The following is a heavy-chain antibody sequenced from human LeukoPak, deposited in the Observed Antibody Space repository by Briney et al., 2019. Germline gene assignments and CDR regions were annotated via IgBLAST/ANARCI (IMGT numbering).Heavy chain of an antibody. CDR1: GGSISSSSYY. V-gene: IGHV4-39*01. Sequence: SETLSLTCTVSGGSISSSSYYWGWIRQPPGKGLEWIGSIYYSGSTYYNPSLKSRVTISIDTSKNQFSLKLSSVTAADTAVYYCARRHSSSWYHWFDPWGQGTLVTVSS. D-gene: IGHD6-13*01. CDR3: ARRHSSSWYHWFDP. CDR2: IYYSGST. J-gene: IGHJ5*02.